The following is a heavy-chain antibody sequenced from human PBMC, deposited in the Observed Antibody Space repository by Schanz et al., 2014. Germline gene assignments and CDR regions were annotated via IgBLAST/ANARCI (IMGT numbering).Heavy chain of an antibody. CDR1: GGTFSSYT. CDR3: TRGGYSYALSAFDI. V-gene: IGHV1-18*01. CDR2: ISPYNGNT. D-gene: IGHD5-18*01. J-gene: IGHJ3*02. Sequence: QVQLVQSGAEVKKPGSSVKVSCKASGGTFSSYTISWVRQARGQGLEWMGWISPYNGNTNYAQKLQGRVTMTADTSTGTAYMELRSLRSDDTALYYCTRGGYSYALSAFDIWGQGTMVTVSS.